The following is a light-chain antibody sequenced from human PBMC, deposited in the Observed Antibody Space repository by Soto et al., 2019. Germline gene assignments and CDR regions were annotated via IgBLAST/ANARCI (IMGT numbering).Light chain of an antibody. Sequence: QSVLTQPASVSGSPGQSITISCTGTSSDVGGSNYVSWYQQLPGKAPKLMIYDVSDRPSGVSNRFSGSKSGNTASLTISGLQAEDEAYYYCSSYTSSSLYVFGTGTKVTVL. V-gene: IGLV2-14*01. CDR3: SSYTSSSLYV. J-gene: IGLJ1*01. CDR1: SSDVGGSNY. CDR2: DVS.